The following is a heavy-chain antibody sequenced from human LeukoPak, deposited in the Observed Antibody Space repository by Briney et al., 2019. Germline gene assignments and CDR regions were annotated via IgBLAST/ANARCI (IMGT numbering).Heavy chain of an antibody. CDR2: INPSGGST. V-gene: IGHV1-46*01. J-gene: IGHJ4*02. D-gene: IGHD1-7*01. Sequence: GASVKVSCKASGYTFTSYYMHWVRQAPGQGLEWMGIINPSGGSTSYAQKFQGRVTMTRDTSTSTVYMELSSLRPEDTAVYYCARDRRTGTYVYWGQGTLVTVSS. CDR3: ARDRRTGTYVY. CDR1: GYTFTSYY.